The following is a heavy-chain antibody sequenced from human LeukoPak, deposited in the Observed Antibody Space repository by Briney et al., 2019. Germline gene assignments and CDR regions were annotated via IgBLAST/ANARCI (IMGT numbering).Heavy chain of an antibody. CDR2: INPNSGGT. D-gene: IGHD3-9*01. CDR3: ARAGYYSFGAEYYFDY. CDR1: GYTFTGYY. V-gene: IGHV1-2*02. Sequence: GASVKVSCKASGYTFTGYYMHWVRQAPGQGLEWMGWINPNSGGTNYAQKFQGRVTMTRDTSTSTVYMELSSLRSEDTAVYYCARAGYYSFGAEYYFDYWGQGTLVTVSS. J-gene: IGHJ4*02.